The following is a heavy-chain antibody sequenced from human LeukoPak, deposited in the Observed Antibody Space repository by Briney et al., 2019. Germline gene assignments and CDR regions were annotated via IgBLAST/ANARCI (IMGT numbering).Heavy chain of an antibody. CDR2: ISAYNGYT. Sequence: ASVKVSCKASGYTFTNYGISWVRQAPGQGLEWMGWISAYNGYTDYAQKLQFRVTMTTDTSTSTAYMELRSLRSDDTAVYYCASYGRRDAFDIWGQGTMVTVSS. D-gene: IGHD1-14*01. CDR1: GYTFTNYG. V-gene: IGHV1-18*01. CDR3: ASYGRRDAFDI. J-gene: IGHJ3*02.